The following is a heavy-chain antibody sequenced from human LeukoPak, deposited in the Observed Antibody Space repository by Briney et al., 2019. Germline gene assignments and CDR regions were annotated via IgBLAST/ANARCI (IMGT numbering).Heavy chain of an antibody. V-gene: IGHV1-46*01. Sequence: ASVKVSCKASGGTFSSYAISWVRQAPGQGLEWMGIINPSGGSTSYAQKFQGRVTMTRDTSTSTVYMELSSLRSEDTAVYYCARDLENDYGGNSDYWGQGTLVTVSS. J-gene: IGHJ4*02. D-gene: IGHD4-23*01. CDR1: GGTFSSYA. CDR2: INPSGGST. CDR3: ARDLENDYGGNSDY.